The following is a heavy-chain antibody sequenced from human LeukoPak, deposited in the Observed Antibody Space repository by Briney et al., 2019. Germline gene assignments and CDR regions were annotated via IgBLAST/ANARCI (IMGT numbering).Heavy chain of an antibody. J-gene: IGHJ6*03. CDR3: AGSKGYYYYMDV. CDR2: ISSSSSYI. Sequence: GGSLRLSCAASGFTFSSYSMNWVRRAPGKGLEWVSSISSSSSYIYYADSVKGRFTIPRDNAKNSLYLQMNSLRAEDTAVYYCAGSKGYYYYMDVWGKGTTVTVSS. D-gene: IGHD3-10*01. V-gene: IGHV3-21*01. CDR1: GFTFSSYS.